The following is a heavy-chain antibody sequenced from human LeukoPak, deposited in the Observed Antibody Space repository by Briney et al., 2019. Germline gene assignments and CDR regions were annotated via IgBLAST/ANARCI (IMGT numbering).Heavy chain of an antibody. CDR2: IYPGDSDT. J-gene: IGHJ4*02. CDR3: ARHPYSSSWYLDY. V-gene: IGHV5-51*01. CDR1: GYSFTSYW. D-gene: IGHD6-13*01. Sequence: GESLKISCKGSGYSFTSYWIGWVRQMPGKGLEGLGIIYPGDSDTRYSPSFQGQVTISADKSISTAYLQWGSLKASDTAMYYCARHPYSSSWYLDYWGQGTLVTVSS.